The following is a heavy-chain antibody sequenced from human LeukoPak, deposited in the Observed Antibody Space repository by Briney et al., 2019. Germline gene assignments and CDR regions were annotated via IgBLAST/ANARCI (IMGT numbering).Heavy chain of an antibody. V-gene: IGHV4-4*02. CDR2: IYHSGST. CDR3: ARDYRGSVAAGTDAFDI. CDR1: GGSISSSNW. Sequence: SETLSLTCAVSGGSISSSNWWSWVRQPPGKGLEWIGEIYHSGSTNYNPSLKSRVTIPVDKSKNQFSLKLSSVTAADTAVYYCARDYRGSVAAGTDAFDIWGQGTMVTVSS. J-gene: IGHJ3*02. D-gene: IGHD6-13*01.